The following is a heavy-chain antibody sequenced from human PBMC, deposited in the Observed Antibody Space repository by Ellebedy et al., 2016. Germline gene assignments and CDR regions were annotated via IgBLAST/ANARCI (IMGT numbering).Heavy chain of an antibody. J-gene: IGHJ6*03. CDR3: ARGALRYSRSGGYMDV. CDR1: GGSISSYY. CDR2: IYYSGST. D-gene: IGHD6-6*01. Sequence: SETLSLTXTVSGGSISSYYWSWIRQPPGKGLEWIGYIYYSGSTNYHPSLKSRVTISVDTSKNQFSLKLSSVTAADTAVYYCARGALRYSRSGGYMDVWGKGTTVTVSS. V-gene: IGHV4-59*12.